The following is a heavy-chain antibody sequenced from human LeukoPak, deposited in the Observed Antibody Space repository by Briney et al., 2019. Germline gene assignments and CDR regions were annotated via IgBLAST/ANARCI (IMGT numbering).Heavy chain of an antibody. J-gene: IGHJ4*02. D-gene: IGHD3-10*01. V-gene: IGHV3-48*03. Sequence: GGSLRLSCAASGLTFSSYEMNWVRQAPGKGLEWVSCISSSGSTIYYAGSVKGRFTISRDNAKNSPYLQMNSLRAEDTAVYYCARVQKGSGSGLGFDYWGQGTLVTVSS. CDR3: ARVQKGSGSGLGFDY. CDR2: ISSSGSTI. CDR1: GLTFSSYE.